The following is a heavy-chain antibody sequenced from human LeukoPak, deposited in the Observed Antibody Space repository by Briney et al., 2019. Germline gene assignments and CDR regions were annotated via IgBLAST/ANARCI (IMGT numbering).Heavy chain of an antibody. J-gene: IGHJ4*02. CDR2: ISAYNGNT. V-gene: IGHV1-18*01. CDR1: GYTFTSYG. CDR3: ARSRSPVIPGIAAAGTPVDY. Sequence: ASVKVSCKASGYTFTSYGISWVRQAPGQGLEWMGWISAYNGNTNYAQKLQGRVTMTTDTSTSTAYMELRSLRSDDTAVYYCARSRSPVIPGIAAAGTPVDYWGQGTLVTVSS. D-gene: IGHD6-13*01.